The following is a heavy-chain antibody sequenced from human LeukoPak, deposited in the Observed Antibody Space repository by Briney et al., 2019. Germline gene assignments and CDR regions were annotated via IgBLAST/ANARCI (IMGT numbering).Heavy chain of an antibody. D-gene: IGHD1-26*01. J-gene: IGHJ3*02. Sequence: SQTLSLTCTVSGASISSGDFYWSWIRQPPGEGLEWIGYIYYSGSTYYNPSLKSRVTISVDTSKNQFSLKLSSVTAADTAVYYCARVLVVGATGAFDIWGQGTMVTVSP. CDR3: ARVLVVGATGAFDI. V-gene: IGHV4-30-4*01. CDR2: IYYSGST. CDR1: GASISSGDFY.